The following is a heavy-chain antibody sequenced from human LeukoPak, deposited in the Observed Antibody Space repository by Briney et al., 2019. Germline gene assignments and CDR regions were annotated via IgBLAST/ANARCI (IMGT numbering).Heavy chain of an antibody. Sequence: GGSLRLSRADSGFTLRRYWMHWVRQTRGKGLVWVSCISGEGSVTRYADSVKGRFTISRDNTRNTLYLQMHSLRVEDMAVYYCATAGGETSRMGFDPWGQGSLVSVSS. V-gene: IGHV3-74*01. CDR3: ATAGGETSRMGFDP. CDR2: ISGEGSVT. CDR1: GFTLRRYW. J-gene: IGHJ5*02. D-gene: IGHD4-17*01.